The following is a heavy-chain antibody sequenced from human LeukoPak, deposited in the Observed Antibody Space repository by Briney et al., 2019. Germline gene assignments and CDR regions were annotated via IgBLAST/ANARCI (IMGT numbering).Heavy chain of an antibody. CDR1: GYTFTSYD. Sequence: ASVKVSCKASGYTFTSYDINWVRQATGQGLEWMGWMNPNSGNTGYAQKFQGRVTITRNTSISTAYMELSSLRSEDTAVYYCARGFRCSSTSCHPGYWGQGTLVTVSS. CDR2: MNPNSGNT. V-gene: IGHV1-8*03. J-gene: IGHJ4*02. CDR3: ARGFRCSSTSCHPGY. D-gene: IGHD2-2*01.